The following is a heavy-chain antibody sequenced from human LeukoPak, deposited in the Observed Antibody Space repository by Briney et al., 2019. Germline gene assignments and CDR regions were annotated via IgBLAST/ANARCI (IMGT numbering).Heavy chain of an antibody. CDR3: ARGVGVSSGYYFEPRGPYYFDY. J-gene: IGHJ4*02. V-gene: IGHV4-4*07. Sequence: PSETLSLTCTVSGGSISSYYWSWIRQPAGKGLEWIGRIYTSGSTNYNPSLKSRVTMSVDTSKNQFSLKLSSVTAADMAVYYCARGVGVSSGYYFEPRGPYYFDYWGQGTLVTVSS. D-gene: IGHD3-22*01. CDR2: IYTSGST. CDR1: GGSISSYY.